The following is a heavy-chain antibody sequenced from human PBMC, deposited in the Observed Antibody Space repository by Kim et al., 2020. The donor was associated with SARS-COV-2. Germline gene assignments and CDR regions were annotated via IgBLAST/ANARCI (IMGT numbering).Heavy chain of an antibody. Sequence: SETLSLTCTVSGGSVSSGSYYWSWIRQPPGKGLEWIGYIYYSGSTNYNPSLKSRVTITVDTAKNQFSLKLSSVTAADTAVYYCARGQRGILTNDYWGQGT. V-gene: IGHV4-61*01. CDR3: ARGQRGILTNDY. CDR1: GGSVSSGSYY. J-gene: IGHJ4*02. CDR2: IYYSGST. D-gene: IGHD3-9*01.